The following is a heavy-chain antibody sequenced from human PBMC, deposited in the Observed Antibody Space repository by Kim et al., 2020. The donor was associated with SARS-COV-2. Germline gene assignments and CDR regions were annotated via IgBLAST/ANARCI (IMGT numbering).Heavy chain of an antibody. CDR3: AREGPYGGYFDY. D-gene: IGHD4-17*01. V-gene: IGHV1-69*04. J-gene: IGHJ4*02. Sequence: NAAQTFQDRVTITADKSTSTASMELSSLRSEDTAVYYGAREGPYGGYFDYWGQGTLVTVSS.